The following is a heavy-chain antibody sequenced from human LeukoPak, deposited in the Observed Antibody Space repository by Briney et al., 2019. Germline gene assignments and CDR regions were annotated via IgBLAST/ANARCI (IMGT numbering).Heavy chain of an antibody. CDR3: ARDVGGWFDPNYFDY. D-gene: IGHD2-15*01. Sequence: GGSLRLSCAASGFTFSSYSMNWVRQAPGKGLEWVSSISSSSSYIYYADSVKGRFTIFRDNAKNSLYLQMNSLRAEDTAVYYCARDVGGWFDPNYFDYWGQGTLVTVSS. V-gene: IGHV3-21*01. J-gene: IGHJ4*02. CDR1: GFTFSSYS. CDR2: ISSSSSYI.